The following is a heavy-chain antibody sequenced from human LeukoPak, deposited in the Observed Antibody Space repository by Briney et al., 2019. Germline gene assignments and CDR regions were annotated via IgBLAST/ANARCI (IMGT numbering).Heavy chain of an antibody. V-gene: IGHV4-31*03. CDR3: ARDSSTWWLDY. J-gene: IGHJ4*02. CDR1: GASISSGAYY. CDR2: IYYSGST. Sequence: PSQTLSLTCTVSGASISSGAYYWSWIRQHPGKGLECIGYIYYSGSTYYNPSLKSRVTISVDTSRNQFSLNLRSVTAADTAVYYCARDSSTWWLDYWGQGTLVTVSS. D-gene: IGHD6-13*01.